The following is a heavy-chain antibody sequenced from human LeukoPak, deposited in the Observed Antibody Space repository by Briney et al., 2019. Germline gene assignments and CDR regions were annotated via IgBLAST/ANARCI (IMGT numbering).Heavy chain of an antibody. CDR3: ARDQAERIAAAPDY. D-gene: IGHD6-13*01. J-gene: IGHJ4*02. CDR2: ISNRGTYI. Sequence: GGSLRLSCAASGYTFSSYSMNWVRQAPGRGLEWLSSISNRGTYIYYADSVKSRFTISRDNAKNTLYLQMNSLRAEDTAVYYCARDQAERIAAAPDYWGQGTLVTVSS. CDR1: GYTFSSYS. V-gene: IGHV3-21*01.